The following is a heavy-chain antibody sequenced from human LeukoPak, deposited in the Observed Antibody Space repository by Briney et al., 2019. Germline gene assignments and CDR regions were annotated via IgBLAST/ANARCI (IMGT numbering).Heavy chain of an antibody. Sequence: ASAKVSCKASGYTFTSYGISWVRQAPGQGLEGMGWISAYNGNTNYAQKLQGRVTMTTDTSTSTAYMELRSLRSDDTAVYYCARYDSSGYYHETLDYWGQGTLVTVSS. J-gene: IGHJ4*02. V-gene: IGHV1-18*01. D-gene: IGHD3-22*01. CDR1: GYTFTSYG. CDR2: ISAYNGNT. CDR3: ARYDSSGYYHETLDY.